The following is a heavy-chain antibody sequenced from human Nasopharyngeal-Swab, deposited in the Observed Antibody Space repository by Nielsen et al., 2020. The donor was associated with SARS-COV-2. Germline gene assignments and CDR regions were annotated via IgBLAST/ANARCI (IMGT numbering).Heavy chain of an antibody. CDR2: INHSGST. CDR1: GGSFSGYY. D-gene: IGHD6-19*01. Sequence: SETLSLTCAVYGGSFSGYYWSWIRQPPGKGLEWIGEINHSGSTNYNPSLKSRVTISVDTSKNQFSLKLSSVTAADTAVYHCARGRGSSGLTYNWFDPWGQGTLVTVSS. CDR3: ARGRGSSGLTYNWFDP. J-gene: IGHJ5*02. V-gene: IGHV4-34*01.